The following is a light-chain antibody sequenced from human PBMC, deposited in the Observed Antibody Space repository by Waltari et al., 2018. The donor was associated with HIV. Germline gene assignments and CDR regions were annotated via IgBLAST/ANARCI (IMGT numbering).Light chain of an antibody. V-gene: IGLV1-47*01. J-gene: IGLJ1*01. Sequence: QSVLTQPPSASETPGQRVTIPCYGSSSNIGSNYVYWYQHLPGTAPKLLIYRNNQRPSGVPDRFSGSKSGTSASLAISGLRSEDEADYYCAAWGDSLTSFVFGTGTKVTVL. CDR2: RNN. CDR3: AAWGDSLTSFV. CDR1: SSNIGSNY.